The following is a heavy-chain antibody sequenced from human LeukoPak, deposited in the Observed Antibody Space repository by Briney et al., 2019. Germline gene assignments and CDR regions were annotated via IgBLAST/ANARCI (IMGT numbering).Heavy chain of an antibody. J-gene: IGHJ5*02. CDR2: ISWISGSI. CDR1: GFTFDDYA. D-gene: IGHD1-26*01. CDR3: AKDKGLKWEYPVEGWFDP. Sequence: GGSLRLSCAASGFTFDDYAMHWVRKAPGRGLDWVSGISWISGSIGNADSVKGRFTISRDNAKNSLYLPMNSLRAKDTALYYCAKDKGLKWEYPVEGWFDPWGQGTLVTVSS. V-gene: IGHV3-9*01.